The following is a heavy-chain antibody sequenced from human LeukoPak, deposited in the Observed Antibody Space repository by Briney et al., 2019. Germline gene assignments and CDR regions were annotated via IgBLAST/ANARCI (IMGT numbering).Heavy chain of an antibody. CDR1: GYSFTSYW. J-gene: IGHJ4*02. D-gene: IGHD3-22*01. CDR2: IYPGDSDT. V-gene: IGHV5-51*01. CDR3: ARPRDSAYCDY. Sequence: GESLKISCEGSGYSFTSYWIGWVRQMPGKGLEWMGIIYPGDSDTRYGPSFQGQVTISADKSISTAYLQWSSLKASDTAMYYCARPRDSAYCDYWGQGTLVTVSS.